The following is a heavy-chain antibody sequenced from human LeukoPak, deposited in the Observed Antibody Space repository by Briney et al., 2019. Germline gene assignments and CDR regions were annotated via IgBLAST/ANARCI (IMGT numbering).Heavy chain of an antibody. CDR1: GYSISNGYY. V-gene: IGHV4-38-2*02. Sequence: SETLSLTCTVSGYSISNGYYWGWMRQPPGKGLEWIGEINHSGSTNYNPSLKSRVTISVDTSKNQFSLKLSSVTAADTAVYYCARETSQKGAHYMDVWGKGTTITISS. CDR3: ARETSQKGAHYMDV. J-gene: IGHJ6*03. D-gene: IGHD3-16*01. CDR2: INHSGST.